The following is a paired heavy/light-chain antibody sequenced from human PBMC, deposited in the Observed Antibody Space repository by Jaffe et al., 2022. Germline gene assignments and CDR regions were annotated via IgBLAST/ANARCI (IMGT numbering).Heavy chain of an antibody. CDR2: IHYSGRT. J-gene: IGHJ4*02. CDR1: GGSITSNY. CDR3: VRGDGWHLY. D-gene: IGHD6-19*01. Sequence: QVQLQESGPGLVKPSETLSLTCTVSGGSITSNYWTWHRQPPGKGLEWIGNIHYSGRTNYNPSLKSRVTILIDRSKTRFSLKLSSVTAADTAVYYCVRGDGWHLYWGQGTLVTVSS. V-gene: IGHV4-59*01.
Light chain of an antibody. CDR3: QQYGGSPVT. CDR1: QSVSSNS. J-gene: IGKJ1*01. CDR2: GAS. V-gene: IGKV3-20*01. Sequence: EIVLTQSPGTLSLSPGERVTLSCRASQSVSSNSLAWYVKKAGQAPRLLIYGASTRATGIPDRFSGSGSGTDFTLTISGLEPEDFAVYYCQQYGGSPVTFGLGTKVEI.